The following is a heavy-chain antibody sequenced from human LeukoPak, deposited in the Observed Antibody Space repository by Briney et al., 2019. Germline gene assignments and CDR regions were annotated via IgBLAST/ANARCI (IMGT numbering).Heavy chain of an antibody. Sequence: PGGSLRLSCAASGFTFSSYEMNWVRQAPGKGLEWVSYISSSGSTIYYADSVKGRFTISRDNAKNSLYLQTNSLRAEDTAIYYCATYRQILLPFESWGQGTLVTVSS. V-gene: IGHV3-48*03. CDR2: ISSSGSTI. D-gene: IGHD5-18*01. CDR1: GFTFSSYE. CDR3: ATYRQILLPFES. J-gene: IGHJ4*02.